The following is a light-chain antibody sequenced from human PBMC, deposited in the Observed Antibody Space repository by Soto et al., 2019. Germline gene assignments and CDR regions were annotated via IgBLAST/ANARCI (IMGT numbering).Light chain of an antibody. CDR3: QSWGTGIHVV. Sequence: QLVLTQSPSASASLGASVKLTCTLSSGHSSYAIAWHQQQPEKGPRYLMKLDSDGSHTKGDATPDRFSGSSSGAERYLTISSHQAEDAADYYCQSWGTGIHVVFGGGTKVTVL. CDR1: SGHSSYA. J-gene: IGLJ2*01. V-gene: IGLV4-69*01. CDR2: LDSDGSH.